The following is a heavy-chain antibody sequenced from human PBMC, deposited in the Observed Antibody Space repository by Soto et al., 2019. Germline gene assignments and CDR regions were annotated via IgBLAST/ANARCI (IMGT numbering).Heavy chain of an antibody. D-gene: IGHD2-2*01. CDR2: IIPVFGIA. J-gene: IGHJ6*02. Sequence: QVQLVQSGAEVKKPGSSVKVSCEASGGTFSRYSFTWVRQAPGHGLEWMGRIIPVFGIASYAQKFQGRVTITADKSTSTAYMELSSLRSEDTAVYYCAREDRDRETGLVPAAIDGMDVWGQGTTVTVSS. V-gene: IGHV1-69*08. CDR3: AREDRDRETGLVPAAIDGMDV. CDR1: GGTFSRYS.